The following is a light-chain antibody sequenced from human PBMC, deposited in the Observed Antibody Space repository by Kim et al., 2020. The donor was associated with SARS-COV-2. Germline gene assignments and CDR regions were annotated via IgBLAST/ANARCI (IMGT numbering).Light chain of an antibody. J-gene: IGKJ1*01. CDR3: QQYNSYSPGWT. CDR1: QSISSW. Sequence: GDRVTIPCRASQSISSWLAWYQQKPGKAPKLLIYDASSLESGVPSRFSGSGSGTEFTLTISSLQPDDFATYYCQQYNSYSPGWTFGQGTKVDIK. V-gene: IGKV1-5*01. CDR2: DAS.